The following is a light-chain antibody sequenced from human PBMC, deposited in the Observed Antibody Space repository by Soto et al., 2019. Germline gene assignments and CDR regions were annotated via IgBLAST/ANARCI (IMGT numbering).Light chain of an antibody. Sequence: EIVMTQSPATLSVSPGERATLSCRASQSFSSNLAWYQQKPGQAPRLLIYGASTRATGIPARFSGSGSGTEFALTSISMQSEDFAVYYCQQYNNWTPWTFGQGTKVEIK. CDR1: QSFSSN. CDR3: QQYNNWTPWT. J-gene: IGKJ1*01. V-gene: IGKV3-15*01. CDR2: GAS.